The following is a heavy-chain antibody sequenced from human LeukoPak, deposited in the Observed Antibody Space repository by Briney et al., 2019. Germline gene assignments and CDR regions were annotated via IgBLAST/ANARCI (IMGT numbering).Heavy chain of an antibody. CDR1: GGSISSGSYY. Sequence: PSETLSLTCTVSGGSISSGSYYWSWIRQPAGKGLEWIVRIYTSGSTNYNPSLKSRVTISVDTSKNQFSLKLSSVTAADTAVYYCAREPEYCSSTSCYTWHDYWGQGTLVTVSS. D-gene: IGHD2-2*02. CDR2: IYTSGST. CDR3: AREPEYCSSTSCYTWHDY. V-gene: IGHV4-61*02. J-gene: IGHJ4*02.